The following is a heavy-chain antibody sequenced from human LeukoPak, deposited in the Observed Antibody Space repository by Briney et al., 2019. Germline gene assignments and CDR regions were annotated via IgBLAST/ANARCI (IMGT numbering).Heavy chain of an antibody. Sequence: SETLSLTCTVSGGSVSSSSHYWAWIRQPPGKGLEWIGSINYSGSTYYNPSLKSRITISVDTSKNQFSLKLSSVTAADTAVYYCVREHSSSADYWGQGTLVTISS. J-gene: IGHJ4*02. CDR1: GGSVSSSSHY. V-gene: IGHV4-39*07. D-gene: IGHD6-6*01. CDR2: INYSGST. CDR3: VREHSSSADY.